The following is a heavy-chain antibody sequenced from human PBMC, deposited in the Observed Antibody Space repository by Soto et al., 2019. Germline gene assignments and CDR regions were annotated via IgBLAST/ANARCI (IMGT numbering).Heavy chain of an antibody. CDR3: ARLGSYSDY. D-gene: IGHD3-10*01. J-gene: IGHJ4*02. Sequence: QVQLQESGPGLVKPPETLSLTCTVSDGSISSYYWSWIRQPPGKGLEWIGYVYYDGSTNYNPALKRRVTISIDTSQNRFSLPLTSVTAADTAIYYCARLGSYSDYWGQGILVTVSS. CDR2: VYYDGST. V-gene: IGHV4-59*08. CDR1: DGSISSYY.